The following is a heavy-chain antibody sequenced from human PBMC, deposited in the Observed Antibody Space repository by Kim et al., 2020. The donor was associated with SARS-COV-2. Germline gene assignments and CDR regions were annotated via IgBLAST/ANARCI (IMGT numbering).Heavy chain of an antibody. V-gene: IGHV3-23*01. CDR3: AKPPAPYYYDSSGYYIGYYYYGMDV. Sequence: GGSLRLSCAASGFTFSSYAMSWVRQAPGKGLEWVSAISGSGGSTYYADSVKGRFTISRDNSKNTLFLQMNSLRAEDTAVYYCAKPPAPYYYDSSGYYIGYYYYGMDVWGQGTTVTVSS. D-gene: IGHD3-22*01. CDR2: ISGSGGST. J-gene: IGHJ6*02. CDR1: GFTFSSYA.